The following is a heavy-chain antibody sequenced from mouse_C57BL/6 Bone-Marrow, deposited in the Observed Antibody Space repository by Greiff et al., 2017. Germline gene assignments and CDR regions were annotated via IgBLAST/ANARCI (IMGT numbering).Heavy chain of an antibody. D-gene: IGHD2-14*01. Sequence: VQLQQSGAELVRPGASVTLSCKASGYTFTDYEMHWVKQTPVHGLEWIGAIDPETGGTAYNQKFKGKAILTADKSSSTAYMELRSLTSEDSAVYYCTRGYPFAYWGQGTLVTVSA. CDR1: GYTFTDYE. J-gene: IGHJ3*01. CDR2: IDPETGGT. CDR3: TRGYPFAY. V-gene: IGHV1-15*01.